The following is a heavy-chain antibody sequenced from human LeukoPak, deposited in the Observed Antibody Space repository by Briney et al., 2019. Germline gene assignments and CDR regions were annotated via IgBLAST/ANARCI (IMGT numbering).Heavy chain of an antibody. J-gene: IGHJ4*02. CDR1: GGSISNYY. CDR3: ARLSRGSSAGFDY. V-gene: IGHV4-59*01. Sequence: SETLSLTCAASGGSISNYYWNWIRQPPGKGLEWIGYIYYSGSSNYNPSLKSRVTISVDTSKNQFSLKVNSVTAADTAVYFCARLSRGSSAGFDYWGQGILVTVSS. D-gene: IGHD6-6*01. CDR2: IYYSGSS.